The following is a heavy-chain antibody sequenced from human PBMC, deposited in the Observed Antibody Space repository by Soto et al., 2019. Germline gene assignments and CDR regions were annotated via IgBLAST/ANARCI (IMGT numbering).Heavy chain of an antibody. CDR1: GFTFSNYA. D-gene: IGHD7-27*01. CDR3: AKGDLLTGVAHFDY. CDR2: ISGSGAST. V-gene: IGHV3-23*01. Sequence: GSLRLSCAASGFTFSNYAMSWVRQAPGKGLQWVSTISGSGASTYYGDSVKGRFTLSRDNSENTLFLQMDSLRAEDTAVYYCAKGDLLTGVAHFDYWGQGTLVPVSP. J-gene: IGHJ4*02.